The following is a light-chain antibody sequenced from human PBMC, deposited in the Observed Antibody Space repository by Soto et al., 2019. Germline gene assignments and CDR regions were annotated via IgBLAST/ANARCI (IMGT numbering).Light chain of an antibody. CDR3: QQYDNLPRT. CDR2: DAS. V-gene: IGKV1-33*01. Sequence: DIQMTQSPSSLSASVGDRVTITCQASQDISNYLSWYQQKPGKAPKXLIYDASSLKIGDPSRFSGSGSGTDFTFTISSLQPEDSETYYGQQYDNLPRTFGPGTKVDIK. CDR1: QDISNY. J-gene: IGKJ3*01.